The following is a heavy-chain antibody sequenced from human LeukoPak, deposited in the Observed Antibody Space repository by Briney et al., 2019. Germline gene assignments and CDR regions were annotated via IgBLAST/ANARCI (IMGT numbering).Heavy chain of an antibody. J-gene: IGHJ6*03. Sequence: PGGSLRLSRAASGFTFSSYAMSWVRQAPGKGLEWVSAISGSGGSTYYADSVKGRFTISRDNSKNTLYLQMNSLRAEDTAVYYCAKLGGQEIYNYYVGVWGKGTTVAVSS. CDR2: ISGSGGST. CDR1: GFTFSSYA. CDR3: AKLGGQEIYNYYVGV. V-gene: IGHV3-23*01. D-gene: IGHD3-16*01.